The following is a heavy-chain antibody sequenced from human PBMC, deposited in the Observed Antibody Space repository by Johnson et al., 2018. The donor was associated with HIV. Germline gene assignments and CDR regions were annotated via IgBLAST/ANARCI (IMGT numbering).Heavy chain of an antibody. V-gene: IGHV3-30-3*01. J-gene: IGHJ3*02. Sequence: QVQLVESGGGVVQPGRSLRLSCAASGFTFSSYAMHWVRQAPGKGLEWVAVISYDGSNKYYADSVKGRFTISRDNSKNTLYLQMNSLRAEETAVYYCAREGAAAGPTDAFDIWGQGTMVTVSS. D-gene: IGHD6-13*01. CDR1: GFTFSSYA. CDR2: ISYDGSNK. CDR3: AREGAAAGPTDAFDI.